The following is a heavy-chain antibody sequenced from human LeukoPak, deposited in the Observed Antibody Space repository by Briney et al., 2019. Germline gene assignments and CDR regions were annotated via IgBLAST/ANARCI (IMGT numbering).Heavy chain of an antibody. V-gene: IGHV4-4*07. CDR1: GGSISSYY. Sequence: SETLSLTCTVSGGSISSYYWSWIRQPAGKGLEWIGRIYTSGSTNYNPSLKSRVTMSVDTSKNQFSLKLSSVTAADTAVYYCARDFWKHYYYYMDVWGKGTTVTVSS. CDR2: IYTSGST. J-gene: IGHJ6*03. CDR3: ARDFWKHYYYYMDV. D-gene: IGHD3-3*01.